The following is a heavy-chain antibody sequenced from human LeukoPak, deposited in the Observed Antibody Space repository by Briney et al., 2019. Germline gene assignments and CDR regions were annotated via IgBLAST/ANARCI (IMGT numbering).Heavy chain of an antibody. CDR3: ARLGYCSSTSCYP. Sequence: ASVKVSCKASGGTFSSYAISWVRQAPGQGLEWMGGIIPIFGTANYAQKFQGRVTITADESTSTAYMELSSLRSEDTAVYYCARLGYCSSTSCYPWGQGTLVTVSS. V-gene: IGHV1-69*13. J-gene: IGHJ5*02. CDR2: IIPIFGTA. CDR1: GGTFSSYA. D-gene: IGHD2-2*01.